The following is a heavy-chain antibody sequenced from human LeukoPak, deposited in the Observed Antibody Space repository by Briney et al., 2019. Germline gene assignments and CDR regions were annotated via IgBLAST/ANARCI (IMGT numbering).Heavy chain of an antibody. D-gene: IGHD3-10*01. V-gene: IGHV1-18*01. CDR3: ARVKGTFDY. CDR2: INTYNGKP. CDR1: GYSFTSCG. Sequence: AAVKVSCKASGYSFTSCGISGVRQAPRQGVAWMGWINTYNGKPNYAQKLQGRGTLTTDKSTSTDYVELRSLRSDDTAVYYCARVKGTFDYWGQGTLVTVSS. J-gene: IGHJ4*02.